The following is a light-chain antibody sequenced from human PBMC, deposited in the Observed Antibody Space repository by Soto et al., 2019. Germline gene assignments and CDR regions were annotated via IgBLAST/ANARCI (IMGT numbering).Light chain of an antibody. CDR3: FQARHTPRA. CDR1: QSLLHSNGYNY. Sequence: DIVMTQSPLSLPVTPGEPASSSCRSSQSLLHSNGYNYLDWYLQKPEQSQQLLIYLCSDRASGVPDRFRGSGSGTDVTPEISSVEAEDVGVSYYFQARHTPRAFGEGTKLEI. V-gene: IGKV2-28*01. J-gene: IGKJ2*01. CDR2: LCS.